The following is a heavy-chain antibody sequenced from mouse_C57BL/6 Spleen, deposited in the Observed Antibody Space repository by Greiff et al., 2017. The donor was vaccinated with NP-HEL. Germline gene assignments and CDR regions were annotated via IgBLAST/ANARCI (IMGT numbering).Heavy chain of an antibody. CDR3: ARRYYGREMDY. CDR2: IWGVGST. Sequence: LQESGPGLVAPSQSLSITCTVSGFSLTSYGVDWVRQSPGKGLEWLGVIWGVGSTNYNSALKSRLSISKDNSKSQVFLKMNSLQTDDTAMYYCARRYYGREMDYWGQGTSVTVSS. J-gene: IGHJ4*01. V-gene: IGHV2-6*01. D-gene: IGHD1-1*01. CDR1: GFSLTSYG.